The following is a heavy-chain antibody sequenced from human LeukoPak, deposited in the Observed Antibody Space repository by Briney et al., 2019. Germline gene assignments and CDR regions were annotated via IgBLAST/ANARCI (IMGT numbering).Heavy chain of an antibody. CDR1: GFTFSSHA. V-gene: IGHV3-23*01. Sequence: GGSLRLSCAASGFTFSSHAMSWVRQAPGKGLEWVSGIGGSGDTYYADSVKGRFAISRDNSKNTPFLQMNSLRAEDTALYYCAKEDLRRHFDFDYWGQGTLVTVSS. CDR2: IGGSGDT. D-gene: IGHD3-9*01. J-gene: IGHJ4*02. CDR3: AKEDLRRHFDFDY.